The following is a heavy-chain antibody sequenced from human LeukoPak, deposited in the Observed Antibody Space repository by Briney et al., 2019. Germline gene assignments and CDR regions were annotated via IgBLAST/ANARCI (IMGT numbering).Heavy chain of an antibody. V-gene: IGHV1-2*02. J-gene: IGHJ3*02. CDR2: INPNSGST. CDR1: GYTFTGYW. Sequence: ASVKVSCKASGYTFTGYWMHWVRQGPGQGLEWMGWINPNSGSTNYAHNFQGRVTMTRDTSISIAYMELSSLRSDDTAVYYCARDHGGTTMFVDAFDIWGQGTMVTVSS. CDR3: ARDHGGTTMFVDAFDI. D-gene: IGHD3-3*01.